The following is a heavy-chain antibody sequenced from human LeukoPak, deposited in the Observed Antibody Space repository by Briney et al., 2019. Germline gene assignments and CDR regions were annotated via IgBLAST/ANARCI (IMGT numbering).Heavy chain of an antibody. CDR2: ISSSSSYI. CDR1: GFTFSSYS. Sequence: GGSLRLSCAASGFTFSSYSMNWVRQAPGKGLEWVSSISSSSSYIYYADSVKGRFPISRDNAKNSLYLQMHSLRAEDTAVYYCASMTTVTTPRDYWGQGTLVTVSS. D-gene: IGHD4-17*01. J-gene: IGHJ4*02. CDR3: ASMTTVTTPRDY. V-gene: IGHV3-21*01.